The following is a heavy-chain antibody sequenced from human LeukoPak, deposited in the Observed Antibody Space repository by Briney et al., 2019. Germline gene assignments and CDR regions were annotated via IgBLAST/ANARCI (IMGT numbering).Heavy chain of an antibody. CDR1: GFTFSSYA. D-gene: IGHD3-3*01. CDR2: TPYDGSNK. V-gene: IGHV3-30-3*01. CDR3: ARAPAGYYDFWSGYYLGH. J-gene: IGHJ4*02. Sequence: SGGSLRLSCAASGFTFSSYAMHWVRQAPGKGLEWVAVTPYDGSNKYYADSVKGRFTISRDNSKNTLYLQMNSLRAEDTAVYYCARAPAGYYDFWSGYYLGHWGQGTLVTVSS.